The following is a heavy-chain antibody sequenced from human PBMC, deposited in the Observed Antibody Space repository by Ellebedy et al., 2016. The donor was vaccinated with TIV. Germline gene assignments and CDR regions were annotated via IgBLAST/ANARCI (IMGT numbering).Heavy chain of an antibody. Sequence: ASVKVSXXASGYTFTSYYMHWVRQAPGQGFEWMGIINPSGGSTSYAQKFQGRVTMTRDTSTSTVYMELSSLRSEDTAVYYCAIPDQQQLPIGGDYYYYMDVWGKGTTVTVSS. CDR3: AIPDQQQLPIGGDYYYYMDV. CDR1: GYTFTSYY. J-gene: IGHJ6*03. V-gene: IGHV1-46*01. D-gene: IGHD6-13*01. CDR2: INPSGGST.